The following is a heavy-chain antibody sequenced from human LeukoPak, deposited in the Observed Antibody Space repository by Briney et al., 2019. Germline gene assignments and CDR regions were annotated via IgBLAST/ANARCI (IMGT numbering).Heavy chain of an antibody. CDR2: IKHDGSEK. J-gene: IGHJ4*02. CDR3: ATDRGWRTSGYYLYYFEY. CDR1: GFIFTNYF. V-gene: IGHV3-7*01. Sequence: GGSLRLSCAASGFIFTNYFMSWVRQAPGKGLEWVASIKHDGSEKYYVDSVRGRFTISRGNTMNSLYLQMSSLRAEDTAVYYCATDRGWRTSGYYLYYFEYWCQGTLVTFSS. D-gene: IGHD3-3*01.